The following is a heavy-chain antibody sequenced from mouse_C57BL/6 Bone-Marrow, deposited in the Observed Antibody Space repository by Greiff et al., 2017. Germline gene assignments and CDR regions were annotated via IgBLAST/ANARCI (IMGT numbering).Heavy chain of an antibody. Sequence: EVQLQESGPGLVKPSQSLSLTCSVTGYSITSGYYWNWIRQFPGNKLEWMGYISYDGSNNYNPSLKNRISITRDTSKNQFFLKLNSVTTEDTATYYCATYYSNYCWYCDVWGTGTTVTVSS. J-gene: IGHJ1*03. CDR1: GYSITSGYY. D-gene: IGHD2-5*01. V-gene: IGHV3-6*01. CDR3: ATYYSNYCWYCDV. CDR2: ISYDGSN.